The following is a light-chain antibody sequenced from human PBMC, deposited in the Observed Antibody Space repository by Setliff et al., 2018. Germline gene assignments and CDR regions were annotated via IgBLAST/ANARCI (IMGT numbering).Light chain of an antibody. CDR1: NIGGKS. Sequence: SNELTQPPSVPVAPGKTARITCGGNNIGGKSVNWYQQKLGQAPVLVIYYDSDRPSGIPERFFGSNSGNTATLTISRVEAGDEADYYCQVWDSGSEHYVFGTGTKVTVL. CDR2: YDS. J-gene: IGLJ1*01. CDR3: QVWDSGSEHYV. V-gene: IGLV3-21*04.